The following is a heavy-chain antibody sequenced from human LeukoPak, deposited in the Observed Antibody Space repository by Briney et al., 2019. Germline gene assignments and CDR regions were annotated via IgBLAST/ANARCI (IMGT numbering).Heavy chain of an antibody. Sequence: SETLSLSCTVSGGSISSYYWSWIRQPPGKGLEWIGYIYYSGSTNYNPSLKSRVTISVDTSKNQFSLKLSSVTAADTAVYYCARSREPASSRAFSMSWAKPDAFDIWGQGTLVTVSS. V-gene: IGHV4-59*01. CDR2: IYYSGST. CDR1: GGSISSYY. CDR3: ARSREPASSRAFSMSWAKPDAFDI. D-gene: IGHD1-26*01. J-gene: IGHJ3*02.